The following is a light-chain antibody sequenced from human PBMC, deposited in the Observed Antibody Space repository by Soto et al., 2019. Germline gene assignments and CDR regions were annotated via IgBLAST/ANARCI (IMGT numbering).Light chain of an antibody. V-gene: IGKV4-1*01. Sequence: MVMTESPDSLAVPVGQRATINCKSSHSILYSSNNKNYLVWYQQKPGQPPKLLIYWASTRESGVPDRFSGSGSGTDFNLTISSLQTEDFATYYCQQANSFTLTFGGGTKVDIK. CDR1: HSILYSSNNKNY. CDR3: QQANSFTLT. J-gene: IGKJ4*01. CDR2: WAS.